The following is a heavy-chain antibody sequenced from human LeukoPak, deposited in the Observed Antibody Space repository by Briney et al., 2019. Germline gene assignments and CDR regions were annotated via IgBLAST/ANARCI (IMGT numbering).Heavy chain of an antibody. CDR3: ARGRYHGSGTLVYFDY. CDR2: IYISGST. D-gene: IGHD3-10*01. J-gene: IGHJ4*02. V-gene: IGHV4-4*07. Sequence: PSETLSLTCTVSGGSISGGSISSDYWSWIRQPAGKGLEWIGRIYISGSTNSNPSLKSRVSMSVDTSKNQFSLKLTSVTAADTAVYYCARGRYHGSGTLVYFDYWGQGTLVTVSS. CDR1: GGSISSDY.